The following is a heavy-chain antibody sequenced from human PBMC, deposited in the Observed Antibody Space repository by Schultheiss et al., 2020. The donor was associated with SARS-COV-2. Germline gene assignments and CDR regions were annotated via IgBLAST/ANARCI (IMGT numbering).Heavy chain of an antibody. J-gene: IGHJ3*02. V-gene: IGHV4-59*08. Sequence: SQTLSLTCTVSGGSISSYYWSWIRQPPGKGLEWIGYIYYSGSTNYNPSLKSRVTISVDTSKNQFSLKLSSVTAADTAVYYCARHWGLSYYYGSGSHTIYAFDIWGQGTMVTVSS. D-gene: IGHD3-10*01. CDR2: IYYSGST. CDR1: GGSISSYY. CDR3: ARHWGLSYYYGSGSHTIYAFDI.